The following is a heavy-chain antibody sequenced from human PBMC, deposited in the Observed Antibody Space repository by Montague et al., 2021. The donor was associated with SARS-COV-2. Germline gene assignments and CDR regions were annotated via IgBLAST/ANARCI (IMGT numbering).Heavy chain of an antibody. CDR2: IKQDGSGE. Sequence: SLRLSCAASGFAFSSYWMSWVRQAPGQGLEWVADIKQDGSGEYYIDSVKGRFTISRDNGKNSLYLQMNSLRAEDTAVYYCASTGSGSYWGQGTLVTVSS. D-gene: IGHD3-10*01. CDR3: ASTGSGSY. V-gene: IGHV3-7*03. J-gene: IGHJ4*02. CDR1: GFAFSSYW.